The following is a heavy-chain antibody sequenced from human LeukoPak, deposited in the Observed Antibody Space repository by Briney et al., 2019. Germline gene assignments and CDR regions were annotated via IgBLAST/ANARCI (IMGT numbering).Heavy chain of an antibody. V-gene: IGHV4-31*03. D-gene: IGHD5-12*01. Sequence: PSETLSLTCTVSGGSISSGGYYWSWLRQHPGKGLEWIGYIYYSGSTYYNPSLKSRVTISVDTSKNQFSLKLSSVTAADTAVYYCARGFRGYAPSTSYYYGMDVWGQGTTVTVSS. J-gene: IGHJ6*02. CDR1: GGSISSGGYY. CDR2: IYYSGST. CDR3: ARGFRGYAPSTSYYYGMDV.